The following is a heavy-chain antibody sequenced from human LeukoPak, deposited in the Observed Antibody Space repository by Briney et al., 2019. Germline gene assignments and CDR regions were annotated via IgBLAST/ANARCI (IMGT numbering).Heavy chain of an antibody. Sequence: GGSLRLSCEASGFTFSSYAMTWVRQAPGKGLDWVSAVSGSGLTTYYADSVKGRFTISRDNSKNTLYLHMSSLRAEDTAIYYCGRHNGYARAAAAGRLNSWGQGSLVTVSS. CDR3: GRHNGYARAAAAGRLNS. CDR2: VSGSGLTT. D-gene: IGHD5-12*01. V-gene: IGHV3-23*01. J-gene: IGHJ4*02. CDR1: GFTFSSYA.